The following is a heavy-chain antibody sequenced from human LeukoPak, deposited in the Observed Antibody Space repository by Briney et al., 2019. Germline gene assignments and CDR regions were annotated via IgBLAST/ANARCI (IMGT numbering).Heavy chain of an antibody. D-gene: IGHD3-22*01. Sequence: PGGSLRLSCAASGFTFSDYYMSWIRQAPGKALEWVSYVSSGSSTIYYADSVKGRFTVSRDNGKRSLYLHMNSLRAEDTAVYYCARGGTYYYDSSGYYFGYWGQGTLVTVSS. CDR2: VSSGSSTI. J-gene: IGHJ4*02. CDR3: ARGGTYYYDSSGYYFGY. V-gene: IGHV3-11*04. CDR1: GFTFSDYY.